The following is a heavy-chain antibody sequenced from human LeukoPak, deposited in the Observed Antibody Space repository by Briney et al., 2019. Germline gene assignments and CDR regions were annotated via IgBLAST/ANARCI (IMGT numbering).Heavy chain of an antibody. CDR1: GGSISSYY. CDR2: IYHSGST. CDR3: ARAWFGGALYYFDY. D-gene: IGHD3-16*01. V-gene: IGHV4-38-2*02. Sequence: NTSETLSLTCTVSGGSISSYYWSWIRQPPGKGLEWIGSIYHSGSTYYNPSLKSRVTISVDTSKNQFSLKLSSVTAAGTAVYYCARAWFGGALYYFDYWGQGTLVTVSS. J-gene: IGHJ4*02.